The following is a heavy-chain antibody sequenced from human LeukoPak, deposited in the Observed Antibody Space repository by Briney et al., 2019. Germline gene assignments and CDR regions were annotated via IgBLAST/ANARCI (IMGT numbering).Heavy chain of an antibody. J-gene: IGHJ6*02. CDR1: GGSISSSSYY. D-gene: IGHD1-1*01. CDR3: ARLKTGTSPYYYGMDV. Sequence: SETLSLTCTVSGGSISSSSYYWGWIRQPPGKGLEWIGSIYYSGGTYYNPSLKSRVTISVDTSKNQFSLKLSSVTAADTAVYYCARLKTGTSPYYYGMDVWGQGTTVTVSS. V-gene: IGHV4-39*01. CDR2: IYYSGGT.